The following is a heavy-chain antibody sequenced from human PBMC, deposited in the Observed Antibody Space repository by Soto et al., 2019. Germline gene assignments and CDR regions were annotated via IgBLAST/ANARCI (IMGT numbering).Heavy chain of an antibody. CDR2: MNPNSGNT. J-gene: IGHJ6*02. V-gene: IGHV1-8*01. CDR1: GYTFTSYY. D-gene: IGHD3-22*01. CDR3: ARGTYYYDGSGSHLDGYYYGMDV. Sequence: ASVKVSCKASGYTFTSYYINWVRQATGQGLEWMGWMNPNSGNTGYAQKFQGRVTMTRNTSISTAYMELSSLRSEDTAVYYCARGTYYYDGSGSHLDGYYYGMDVWGQGTTVTVSS.